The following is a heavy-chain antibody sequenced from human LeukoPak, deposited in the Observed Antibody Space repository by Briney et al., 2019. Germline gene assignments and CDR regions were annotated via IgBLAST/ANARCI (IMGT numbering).Heavy chain of an antibody. J-gene: IGHJ6*03. V-gene: IGHV5-51*01. CDR3: ARQIGVGATANYYYYYMDV. CDR1: GYSFTSYW. CDR2: IYPGDFDT. D-gene: IGHD1-26*01. Sequence: GESLKISCKGSGYSFTSYWIGWVRQMPGKGLEWMGIIYPGDFDTRYSPSFQGQVTISADKSISTAYLQWSSLKASDTAMYYCARQIGVGATANYYYYYMDVSGKGTTVTVSS.